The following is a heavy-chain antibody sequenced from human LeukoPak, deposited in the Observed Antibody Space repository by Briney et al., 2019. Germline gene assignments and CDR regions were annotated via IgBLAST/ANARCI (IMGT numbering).Heavy chain of an antibody. CDR1: GYTFTSYY. J-gene: IGHJ4*02. D-gene: IGHD2-21*02. Sequence: GASVKVSCKASGYTFTSYYMHWVRQAPGQGLEWMGILNPSGGSTSYAQKFQGRVTMTRDTSTSTVYMELSSLRSEDTAVYYCARSAQTYCGGDCYTNPYYFDYWGQGTLVTVSS. V-gene: IGHV1-46*01. CDR3: ARSAQTYCGGDCYTNPYYFDY. CDR2: LNPSGGST.